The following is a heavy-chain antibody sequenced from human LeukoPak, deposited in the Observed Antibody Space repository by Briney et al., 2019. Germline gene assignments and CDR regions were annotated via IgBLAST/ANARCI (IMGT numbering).Heavy chain of an antibody. J-gene: IGHJ6*03. CDR2: IYYSGST. Sequence: SETLSLTCTVSGGSISSDDYYWSWIRQPPGKGLEWIGYIYYSGSTYYNPSLKSRVTISVDTSKNQFSLKLSSVTAADTAVYYCARAYSSSQYYYYYYMDVWGKGTTVTVSS. D-gene: IGHD6-13*01. V-gene: IGHV4-30-4*08. CDR1: GGSISSDDYY. CDR3: ARAYSSSQYYYYYYMDV.